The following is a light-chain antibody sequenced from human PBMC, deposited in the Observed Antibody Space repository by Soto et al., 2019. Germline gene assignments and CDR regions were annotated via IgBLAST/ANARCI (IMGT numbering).Light chain of an antibody. CDR1: QDIRNY. CDR2: DAS. J-gene: IGKJ4*01. CDR3: QEYKNLPIT. V-gene: IGKV1-33*01. Sequence: DIQITQSPSSLSASLGARVTITCQASQDIRNYLNGYQQKPGKAPKLLIHDASYLETGVPSRFRGRGPGTAFTFTISSLQPEDSATYYCQEYKNLPITFGGGTKVEIK.